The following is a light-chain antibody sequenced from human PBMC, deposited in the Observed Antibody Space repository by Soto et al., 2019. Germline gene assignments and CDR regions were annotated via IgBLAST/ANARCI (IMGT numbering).Light chain of an antibody. CDR3: QLSLTTPYI. J-gene: IGKJ2*01. V-gene: IGKV1-39*01. Sequence: DIRMTQSPSSLAASVGDRVTITCRASQSIGTYLNWYQQKIGTAPKLLIYAASSLQSGVPARFSGSGSRKYLNLPIRSLQPEDFATYVCQLSLTTPYIVGQGTKVEIK. CDR2: AAS. CDR1: QSIGTY.